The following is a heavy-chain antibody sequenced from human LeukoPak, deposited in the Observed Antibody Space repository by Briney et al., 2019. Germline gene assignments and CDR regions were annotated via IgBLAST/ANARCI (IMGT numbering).Heavy chain of an antibody. CDR3: ARALPPSVNTPWK. CDR1: GFTFDDYA. Sequence: PGRSLRLSCAASGFTFDDYAMHWVRQAPGKGLEWVSGISWNSGSTGYADSVKGRFTISRDNAKNSLYLQMNSLGAEDTAVYYCARALPPSVNTPWKWGQGTQVTVSS. V-gene: IGHV3-9*01. J-gene: IGHJ4*02. CDR2: ISWNSGST. D-gene: IGHD1-1*01.